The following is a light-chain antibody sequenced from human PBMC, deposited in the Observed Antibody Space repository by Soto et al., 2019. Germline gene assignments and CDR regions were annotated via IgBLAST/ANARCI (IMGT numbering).Light chain of an antibody. CDR3: QQAASFPIT. Sequence: DIQMTQAPSTLSGSVADSVTNTCRASQTISSWLAWYQQKPGKAPNLLIYTASSLQSGVPSRVSGRGSGTDFTLTISGLQPEDVATYYCQQAASFPITVGQGTRLEIK. CDR1: QTISSW. V-gene: IGKV1-12*01. CDR2: TAS. J-gene: IGKJ5*01.